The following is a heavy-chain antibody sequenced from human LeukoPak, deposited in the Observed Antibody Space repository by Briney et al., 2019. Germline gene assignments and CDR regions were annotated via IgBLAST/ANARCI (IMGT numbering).Heavy chain of an antibody. CDR2: IIPIFGTA. J-gene: IGHJ1*01. Sequence: GSSVKVSCRASGGTFSSYAISWVRQAPGQGLEWMGRIIPIFGTANYAQKFQGRVTITTDESTSTAYMELSSMRSEDTAVYYCARESTYSGSSPGEHSGQGTLVTVSS. CDR3: ARESTYSGSSPGEH. CDR1: GGTFSSYA. V-gene: IGHV1-69*05. D-gene: IGHD1-26*01.